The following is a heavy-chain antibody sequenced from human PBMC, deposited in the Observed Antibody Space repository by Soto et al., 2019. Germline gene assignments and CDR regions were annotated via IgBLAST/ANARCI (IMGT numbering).Heavy chain of an antibody. CDR1: GGTFSSYA. CDR3: ARGGTVYSYYYYYYGMDV. Sequence: GXSVKVAWKGSGGTFSSYAISWVRQAPGQGLEWRGGIIPIFGTANYAQKFQGRVTITADESTSTAYMELSSLRSEDTAVYYCARGGTVYSYYYYYYGMDVWGQGTTVTVYS. CDR2: IIPIFGTA. D-gene: IGHD4-17*01. V-gene: IGHV1-69*13. J-gene: IGHJ6*02.